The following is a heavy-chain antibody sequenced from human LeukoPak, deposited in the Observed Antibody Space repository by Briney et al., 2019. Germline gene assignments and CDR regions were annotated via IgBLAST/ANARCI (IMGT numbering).Heavy chain of an antibody. D-gene: IGHD6-13*01. CDR1: GFTFSSYG. CDR3: AKDRTLSSSWARLDY. Sequence: GGSLRLSCAASGFTFSSYGMHWVRQAPGKGLEWVAVISYDGSNKYYADSVKGRFTISRDNSKNTLYLQMNSLRAEDTAVYYCAKDRTLSSSWARLDYWGQGTLVTVS. J-gene: IGHJ4*02. CDR2: ISYDGSNK. V-gene: IGHV3-30*18.